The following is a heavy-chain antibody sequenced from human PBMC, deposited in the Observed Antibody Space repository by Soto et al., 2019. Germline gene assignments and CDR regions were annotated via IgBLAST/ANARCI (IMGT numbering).Heavy chain of an antibody. CDR3: ARARTSSCQVGWWFDP. CDR2: IIPIFGTG. D-gene: IGHD2-15*01. V-gene: IGHV1-69*12. Sequence: QVQLVQSGAEVKKPGSSVKVSCKASGGTFSSYAISWVRQAPGQGLEWMGGIIPIFGTGNYAQKFQGRVTITADESTRTAYMELSSLRTEDTAVYNCARARTSSCQVGWWFDPWGQGTLVTVSS. CDR1: GGTFSSYA. J-gene: IGHJ5*02.